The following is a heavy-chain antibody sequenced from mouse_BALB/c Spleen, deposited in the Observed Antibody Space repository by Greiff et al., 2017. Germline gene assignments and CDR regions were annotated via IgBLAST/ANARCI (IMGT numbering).Heavy chain of an antibody. CDR3: AKEGVRRRDGWFAY. CDR2: IWGDGST. D-gene: IGHD2-14*01. V-gene: IGHV2-3*01. Sequence: VKLMESGPGLVAPSQSLSITCTVSGFSLTSYGVSWVRQPPGKGLEWLGVIWGDGSTNYHSALISRLSISKDNSKSQVFLKLNSLQTDDTATYYGAKEGVRRRDGWFAYWGQGTLVTVSA. J-gene: IGHJ3*01. CDR1: GFSLTSYG.